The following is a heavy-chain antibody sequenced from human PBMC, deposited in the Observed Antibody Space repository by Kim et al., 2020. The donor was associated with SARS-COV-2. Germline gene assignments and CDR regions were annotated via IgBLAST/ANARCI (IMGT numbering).Heavy chain of an antibody. V-gene: IGHV3-74*01. CDR2: INGDGSFI. CDR3: VRDSSGSY. D-gene: IGHD3-22*01. Sequence: GGSLRLSCTAEVSFSRHWMHWVRQTPGKGLEWVSCINGDGSFISCADSVTGRFTISRDNTKNTVVLQMNSLRVEDTALYYCVRDSSGSYWGQGTLVSVSS. J-gene: IGHJ4*02. CDR1: EVSFSRHW.